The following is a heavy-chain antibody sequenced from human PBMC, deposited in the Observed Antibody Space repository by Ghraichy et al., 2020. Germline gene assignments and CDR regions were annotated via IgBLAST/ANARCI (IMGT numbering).Heavy chain of an antibody. V-gene: IGHV3-23*01. J-gene: IGHJ4*02. Sequence: GSLRLSCAASGFTFSNYAMSWFRQAPGKGLEWVSAIRGSGVKTYYAESVKGRFTVSRDNSRDSLYLQMNSLRAEDTAVYYCAKEIDTRGWYSADYWGQGTLVTVSS. CDR2: IRGSGVKT. CDR3: AKEIDTRGWYSADY. D-gene: IGHD6-19*01. CDR1: GFTFSNYA.